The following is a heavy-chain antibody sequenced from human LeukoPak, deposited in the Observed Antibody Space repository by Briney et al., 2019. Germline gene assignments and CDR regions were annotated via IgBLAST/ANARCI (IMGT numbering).Heavy chain of an antibody. D-gene: IGHD3-22*01. CDR3: ARAPGYYYDSSGYDY. J-gene: IGHJ4*02. CDR2: ISAYNGNT. Sequence: GASVTVSCKASGYTFTSYGISWVRQAPGQGLEWMGWISAYNGNTNYAQKLQGRVTMTTDTSTSTAYMELRSLRSDDTAVYYCARAPGYYYDSSGYDYWGQGTLVTVSS. V-gene: IGHV1-18*01. CDR1: GYTFTSYG.